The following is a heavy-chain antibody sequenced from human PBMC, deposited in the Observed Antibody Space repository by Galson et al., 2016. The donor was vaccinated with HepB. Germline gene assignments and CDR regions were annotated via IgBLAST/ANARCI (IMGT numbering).Heavy chain of an antibody. Sequence: SVKVSCKASGGTFSSYAISWVRQAPGQGLEWMGGIIPIFGTANYAQKFQGRVTITADKSTSTAYMELSSLRSEDTAVYYCASYFDYDSSGQMAFDYWGQGTLVTVSS. V-gene: IGHV1-69*06. D-gene: IGHD3-22*01. CDR3: ASYFDYDSSGQMAFDY. CDR2: IIPIFGTA. J-gene: IGHJ4*02. CDR1: GGTFSSYA.